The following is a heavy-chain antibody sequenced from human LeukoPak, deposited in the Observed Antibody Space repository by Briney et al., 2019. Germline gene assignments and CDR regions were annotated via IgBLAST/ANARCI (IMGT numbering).Heavy chain of an antibody. V-gene: IGHV3-30*02. CDR1: GFTFDDYA. CDR3: AKKQYGSGSYYGWFDP. D-gene: IGHD3-10*01. J-gene: IGHJ5*02. CDR2: IRYDGSNK. Sequence: GRSLRLSCAASGFTFDDYAMHWVRQAPGKGLEWVAFIRYDGSNKYYADSVKGRFTISRDNSKNTLYLQMNSLRAEDTAVYYCAKKQYGSGSYYGWFDPWGQGTLVTVSS.